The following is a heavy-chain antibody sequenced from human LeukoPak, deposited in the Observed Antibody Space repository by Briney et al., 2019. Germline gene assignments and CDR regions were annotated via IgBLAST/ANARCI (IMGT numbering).Heavy chain of an antibody. CDR3: AREIAVAGPYYFDY. V-gene: IGHV4-30-4*01. Sequence: SETLSLTCTVSGGSISSGDYYWSWIRQPPGKGLEWIGYIYYSGSTYYNPSLKSRVTISVDTSKNQFSLKLSSVTAADTAVYYCAREIAVAGPYYFDYWGQGTLVTVSS. CDR1: GGSISSGDYY. J-gene: IGHJ4*02. D-gene: IGHD6-19*01. CDR2: IYYSGST.